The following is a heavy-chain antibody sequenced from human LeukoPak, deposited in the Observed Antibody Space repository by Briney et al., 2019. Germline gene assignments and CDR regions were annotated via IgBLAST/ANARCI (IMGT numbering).Heavy chain of an antibody. Sequence: GGSLRLSCAASGFTFSSYWLSWVRQAPGKGLEWVANIKQDGSEKYYVDSVKGRFTISRDNAKNSLYLQMNSLRAEDTAVYYCASTTSTRDAFDIWGQGTMVTVSS. CDR2: IKQDGSEK. J-gene: IGHJ3*02. CDR3: ASTTSTRDAFDI. CDR1: GFTFSSYW. D-gene: IGHD1-26*01. V-gene: IGHV3-7*01.